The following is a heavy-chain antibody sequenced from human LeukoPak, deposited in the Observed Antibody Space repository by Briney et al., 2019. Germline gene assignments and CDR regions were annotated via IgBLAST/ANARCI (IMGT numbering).Heavy chain of an antibody. CDR3: ARDVEGGTFDI. Sequence: GGSLRLSCAASGFTFSRFWMNWVRQAPGGGLEWVANIDQSGGRNNYVDSVKGRFTISRDNAKNSLFLEMSSLRADDTAVYFCARDVEGGTFDIWGQGTTATVSS. J-gene: IGHJ3*02. D-gene: IGHD3-16*01. V-gene: IGHV3-7*05. CDR1: GFTFSRFW. CDR2: IDQSGGRN.